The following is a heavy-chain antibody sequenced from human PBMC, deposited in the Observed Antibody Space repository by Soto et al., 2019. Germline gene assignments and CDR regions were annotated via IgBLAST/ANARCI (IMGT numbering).Heavy chain of an antibody. J-gene: IGHJ2*01. CDR3: ARGPAYCSSTSCYKDWYFDL. Sequence: QVQLQESGPGLVKPSGTLSLTCAVSSGSISSSNWWSWVRQPPGKGPEWIGGIYHSASTNYNPSLKRRVTISVDKSKNQFSLKLSSVTAADTAVYYCARGPAYCSSTSCYKDWYFDLWGRGTLVTVSS. V-gene: IGHV4-4*02. D-gene: IGHD2-2*02. CDR2: IYHSAST. CDR1: SGSISSSNW.